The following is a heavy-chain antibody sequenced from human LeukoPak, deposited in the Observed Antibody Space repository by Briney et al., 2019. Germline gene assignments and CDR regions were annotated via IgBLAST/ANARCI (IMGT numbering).Heavy chain of an antibody. J-gene: IGHJ4*02. CDR2: ISYDGSNK. V-gene: IGHV3-30*04. CDR1: GFTFSSYA. D-gene: IGHD3-9*01. CDR3: ARGRFYDILTGYNDY. Sequence: PGRSLRLSCAASGFTFSSYAMHWVRQAPGKGLEWVAVISYDGSNKYYADSVEGRFTISRDNSKNTLYLQINSLRAEDTAVYYCARGRFYDILTGYNDYWGQGTLVTVSS.